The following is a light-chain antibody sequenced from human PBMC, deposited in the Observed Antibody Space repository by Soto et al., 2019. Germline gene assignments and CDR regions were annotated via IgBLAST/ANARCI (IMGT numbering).Light chain of an antibody. Sequence: DIQMTQSPSSLSASVGDRVTITCRASQSISKYLNWYQQKPGKAPKVLIYGASSLQSGVPSRFSGSGSGTDFTLTISSLQPEDFATYYWQQNSNDPLTFGPGTKVDFK. CDR3: QQNSNDPLT. V-gene: IGKV1-39*01. CDR1: QSISKY. CDR2: GAS. J-gene: IGKJ3*01.